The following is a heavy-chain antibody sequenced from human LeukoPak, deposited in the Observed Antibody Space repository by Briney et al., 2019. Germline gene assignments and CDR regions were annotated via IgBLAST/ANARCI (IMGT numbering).Heavy chain of an antibody. Sequence: ASVKVSCTASGYTFTGYYMHWVRQAPGQGLEGMGWINPNSGGTNYAQKFKGRVTMTRDTSISTAYMELSRLRSDDTAVYCCARVVVVVVVAATDWFDLWGQGTLVTVSS. J-gene: IGHJ5*02. CDR1: GYTFTGYY. D-gene: IGHD2-15*01. CDR2: INPNSGGT. CDR3: ARVVVVVVVAATDWFDL. V-gene: IGHV1-2*02.